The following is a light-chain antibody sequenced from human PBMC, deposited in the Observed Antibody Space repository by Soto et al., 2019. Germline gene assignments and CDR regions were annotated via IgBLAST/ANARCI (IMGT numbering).Light chain of an antibody. CDR1: QRVSSY. CDR2: DAS. CDR3: QQRSNWPPIT. Sequence: EIVLTQSPATLSLSPGERATLSCRASQRVSSYLAWYQQNPGQAPRLLIYDASNRATGIPARFSGSASGTDFTLTISSLEPEDFAVYYCQQRSNWPPITFGQGTRLEIK. V-gene: IGKV3-11*01. J-gene: IGKJ5*01.